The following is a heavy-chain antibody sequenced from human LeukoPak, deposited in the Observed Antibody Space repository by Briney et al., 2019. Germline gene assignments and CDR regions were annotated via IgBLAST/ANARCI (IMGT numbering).Heavy chain of an antibody. CDR3: AKGGWRYSSSWYLN. V-gene: IGHV3-9*01. D-gene: IGHD6-13*01. CDR1: GFTFDDYA. Sequence: GRSLRLSCAASGFTFDDYAMHWVRQAPGKGLEWVSGISCNSGSIGYADSVKGRFTISRDNAKNSLYLQMNSLRAEDTALYYCAKGGWRYSSSWYLNWGQGTLVTVSS. J-gene: IGHJ4*02. CDR2: ISCNSGSI.